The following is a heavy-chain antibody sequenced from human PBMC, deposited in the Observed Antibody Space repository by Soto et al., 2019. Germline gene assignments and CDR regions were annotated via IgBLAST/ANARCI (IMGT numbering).Heavy chain of an antibody. CDR3: ARDYYCSGGSFYLFDY. Sequence: EVQLVESGGGLVKPGGSLRLSCAASGFTFSSYSMNWVRQAPGKGLEWVSSISSSSSYIYYADSVKGRFTISRDNAKNSLYLQMNSLRAEDTAVYYCARDYYCSGGSFYLFDYWGQGTLVTVSS. D-gene: IGHD2-15*01. V-gene: IGHV3-21*01. CDR1: GFTFSSYS. J-gene: IGHJ4*02. CDR2: ISSSSSYI.